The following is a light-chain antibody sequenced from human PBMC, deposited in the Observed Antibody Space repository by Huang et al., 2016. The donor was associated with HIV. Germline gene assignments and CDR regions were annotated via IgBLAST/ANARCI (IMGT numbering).Light chain of an antibody. V-gene: IGKV1-39*01. J-gene: IGKJ2*01. CDR1: QSISSY. CDR3: QQGYSTPHT. CDR2: AAS. Sequence: IKMTQSPSSLSASVGDRVTITCRASQSISSYLNWYQQNPGKAPKLLNYAASSLQSGVPARFSGSGSGTDFTLTISSLQPEDFATYYCQQGYSTPHTFGQGTKLEIK.